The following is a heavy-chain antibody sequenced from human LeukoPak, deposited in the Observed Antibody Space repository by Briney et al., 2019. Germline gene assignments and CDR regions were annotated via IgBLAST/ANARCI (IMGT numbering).Heavy chain of an antibody. D-gene: IGHD3-22*01. V-gene: IGHV4-39*01. CDR2: TYYSGST. CDR1: GGSISTSSYY. J-gene: IGHJ4*02. CDR3: ATYYYDSSGHFDY. Sequence: SETLSLTCTVSGGSISTSSYYWGWIRQPPGKGLEWIGSTYYSGSTYYNPSLKSRVTISVDTSKNQFFLKLSSVTAADTAVYYCATYYYDSSGHFDYWGQGTLVAVSS.